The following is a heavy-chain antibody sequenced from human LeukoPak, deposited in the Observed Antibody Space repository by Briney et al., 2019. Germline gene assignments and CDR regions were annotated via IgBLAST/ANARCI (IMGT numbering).Heavy chain of an antibody. CDR1: GFTFSSYG. CDR2: ISYDGSNK. D-gene: IGHD2-2*01. V-gene: IGHV3-30*03. J-gene: IGHJ6*04. CDR3: AIIPRGYCSSTSCPSYYGMDV. Sequence: GGSLRLSCAASGFTFSSYGMHWVRQAPGKGLDWVAVISYDGSNKYYADSVKGRFTISRDNSKNTLYLQMNSLRAEDTAVYYCAIIPRGYCSSTSCPSYYGMDVWGKGTTVTVSS.